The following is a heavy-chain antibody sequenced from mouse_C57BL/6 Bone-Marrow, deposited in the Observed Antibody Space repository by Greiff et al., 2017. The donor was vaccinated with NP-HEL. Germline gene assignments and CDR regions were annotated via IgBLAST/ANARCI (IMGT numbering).Heavy chain of an antibody. V-gene: IGHV5-12*01. Sequence: EVQLVESGGGLVQPGGSLKLSCAASGFTFSDYYMYWVRQTPEKRLEWVAYISNGGGSTYYPDTVKGRFTISRDNAKNTLYLQMSRLKSEDTAMYYCARGRYYFDYWGQGTTLTVSS. CDR1: GFTFSDYY. CDR2: ISNGGGST. CDR3: ARGRYYFDY. J-gene: IGHJ2*01.